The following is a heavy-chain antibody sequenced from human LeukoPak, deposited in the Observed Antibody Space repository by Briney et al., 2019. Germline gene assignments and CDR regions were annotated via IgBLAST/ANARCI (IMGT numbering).Heavy chain of an antibody. CDR1: GFTFGDYA. V-gene: IGHV3-23*01. CDR3: AKGGYYDSSGPSNDAFDI. Sequence: PGRSLRLSCTTSGFTFGDYAMSWVRQAPGKGLEWVSAISGSGGSTYYADSVKGRFTISRDNSKNTLYLQMNSLRAEDTAVYYCAKGGYYDSSGPSNDAFDIWGQGTMVTVSS. CDR2: ISGSGGST. J-gene: IGHJ3*02. D-gene: IGHD3-22*01.